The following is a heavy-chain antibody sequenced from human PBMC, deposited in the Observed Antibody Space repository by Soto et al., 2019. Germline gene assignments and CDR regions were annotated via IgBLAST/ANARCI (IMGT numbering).Heavy chain of an antibody. D-gene: IGHD3-3*01. V-gene: IGHV4-31*03. CDR3: ARKQAGFFYGIDY. J-gene: IGHJ4*02. CDR1: GGSISTGGYY. CDR2: IDGSGYT. Sequence: SETLSLTCTVSGGSISTGGYYWSWIRQYPGKGLEWLGYIDGSGYTFYNPSLQSRLTLSMDRSKNQFSLKLSSATAADTAVYFCARKQAGFFYGIDYWGQGTLVTVSS.